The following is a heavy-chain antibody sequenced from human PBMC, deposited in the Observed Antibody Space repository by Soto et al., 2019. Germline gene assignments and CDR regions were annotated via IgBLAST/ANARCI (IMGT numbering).Heavy chain of an antibody. CDR2: ISYDGGLQ. CDR3: VSDGAYGHVSVPYF. D-gene: IGHD2-21*01. V-gene: IGHV3-30*03. Sequence: QAQLVESGGGVVQPGRSLRLSCAASGFTFSRHGMHWVRQAPGTGLEWVAVISYDGGLQHYADSVKGRFTISRDNSKNTVFLQMNSLRVEDTAVYYCVSDGAYGHVSVPYFWGRGTLVSVSS. CDR1: GFTFSRHG. J-gene: IGHJ4*02.